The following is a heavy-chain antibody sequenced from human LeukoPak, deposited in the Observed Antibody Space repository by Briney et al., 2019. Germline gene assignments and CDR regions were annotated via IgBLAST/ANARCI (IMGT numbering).Heavy chain of an antibody. CDR3: AREGQAYSSSTLGY. D-gene: IGHD6-6*01. V-gene: IGHV3-48*03. Sequence: PGGSLRLSCAASGVTFSSYEMNWVRQATGKGREWVSYISSSGSTIYYADSVKGRFTISRDNAKNSLYLQMNSLRAEDTAVYYCAREGQAYSSSTLGYWGQGTLLTVSS. CDR1: GVTFSSYE. CDR2: ISSSGSTI. J-gene: IGHJ4*02.